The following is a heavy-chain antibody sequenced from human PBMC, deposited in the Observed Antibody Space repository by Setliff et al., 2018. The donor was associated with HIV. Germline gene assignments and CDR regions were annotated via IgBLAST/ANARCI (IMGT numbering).Heavy chain of an antibody. V-gene: IGHV5-51*01. Sequence: GESLKISCKGSGYSFTSNWIGWVRQMPGKGLEWMGIIYPGDSDARYSPSFQGQVTISADKSINTAFLQWGALRASDTAMYYCARVMNGWAFNPVGLDMWGQGTLVTVSS. CDR3: ARVMNGWAFNPVGLDM. J-gene: IGHJ4*03. CDR1: GYSFTSNW. CDR2: IYPGDSDA. D-gene: IGHD2-15*01.